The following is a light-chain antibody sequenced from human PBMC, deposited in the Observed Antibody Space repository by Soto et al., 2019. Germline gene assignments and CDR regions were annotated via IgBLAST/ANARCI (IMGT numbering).Light chain of an antibody. CDR3: SSYAGSNNYV. V-gene: IGLV2-8*01. CDR1: SSDVGGYNY. CDR2: EVS. Sequence: QSVLTQPPSASGSPGQSVTISCPGTSSDVGGYNYVSWYQQPPGKAPKLMIYEVSKRPSGVPDRFSGSKSGNTASLTVSGLQAEDEADYYCSSYAGSNNYVFGTGTKVTVL. J-gene: IGLJ1*01.